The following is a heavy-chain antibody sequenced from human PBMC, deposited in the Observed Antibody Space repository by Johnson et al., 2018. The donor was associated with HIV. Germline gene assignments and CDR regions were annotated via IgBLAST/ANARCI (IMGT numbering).Heavy chain of an antibody. D-gene: IGHD3-10*01. V-gene: IGHV3-11*04. CDR1: RFTFSDYY. CDR2: ISSSGGTI. Sequence: QEKLVESGGGLVKPGGSLRLSCAASRFTFSDYYMSWIRQTPGKGLEWVSYISSSGGTIYYADSVKGRFSISRDNAKNSLYLQMNSLRAEDTAVYYCARAPEVRGIDAFDIWGQGTMVTVS. CDR3: ARAPEVRGIDAFDI. J-gene: IGHJ3*02.